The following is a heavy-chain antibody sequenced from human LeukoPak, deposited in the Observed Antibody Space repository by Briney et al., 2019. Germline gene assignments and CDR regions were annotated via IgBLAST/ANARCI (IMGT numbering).Heavy chain of an antibody. CDR3: ARHPINVDTAFDY. V-gene: IGHV4-39*01. J-gene: IGHJ4*02. D-gene: IGHD5-18*01. CDR2: IYYSGST. Sequence: SETLSLTCTVSGGSISSSSYYWGWIRQPPGKGLEWIGSIYYSGSTYYNPSLKSRVTISVDTSKNQFSLKLSSVTAADTAVYYCARHPINVDTAFDYWAREPWSPSPQ. CDR1: GGSISSSSYY.